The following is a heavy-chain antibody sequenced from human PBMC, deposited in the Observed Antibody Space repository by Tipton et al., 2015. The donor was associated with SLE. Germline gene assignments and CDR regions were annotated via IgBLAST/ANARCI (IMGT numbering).Heavy chain of an antibody. CDR2: ISGDGGQE. Sequence: SLRLSCAVSGFTFSTFAMHWLRQAPGKGLEWVAVISGDGGQEYANSVNGRFTISKDTSKNTLFLQMNSLRPEDTAVYHCAKASPTSRRWFDPWGQGTLVTVSS. CDR1: GFTFSTFA. D-gene: IGHD3-16*01. J-gene: IGHJ5*02. CDR3: AKASPTSRRWFDP. V-gene: IGHV3-30*18.